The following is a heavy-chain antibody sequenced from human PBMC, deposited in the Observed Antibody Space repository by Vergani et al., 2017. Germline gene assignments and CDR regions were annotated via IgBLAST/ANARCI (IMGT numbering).Heavy chain of an antibody. J-gene: IGHJ6*02. D-gene: IGHD4-11*01. CDR3: ARGHTVTPYYYYYGMDV. V-gene: IGHV3-74*01. Sequence: EVQLVESGGGLVQPGGSLRLSCAASGFTFSSYWMHWVRQAPGKGLVWVSRINSDGSSTSYADSVKGRFTISRDNAKNTLYLQMNSLRAEDTAVYYCARGHTVTPYYYYYGMDVWGQGTTVTVSS. CDR2: INSDGSST. CDR1: GFTFSSYW.